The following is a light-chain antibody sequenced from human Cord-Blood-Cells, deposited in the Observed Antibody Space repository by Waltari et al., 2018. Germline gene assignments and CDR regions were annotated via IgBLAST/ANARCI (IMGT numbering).Light chain of an antibody. CDR2: GAS. CDR1: QSVRGS. J-gene: IGKJ1*01. CDR3: QHYVRLPAT. V-gene: IGKV3-20*01. Sequence: IVLTQSPGTLSLSPGERATLPCRASQSVRGSLAWYQQKAGQAPRLLIYGASSRATGVPDRFSGSGSGTDFSLTISRLEPEDFAVYYCQHYVRLPATFGQGTKVEI.